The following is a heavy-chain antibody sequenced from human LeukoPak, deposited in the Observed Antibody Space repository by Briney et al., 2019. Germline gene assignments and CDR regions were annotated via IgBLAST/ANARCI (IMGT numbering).Heavy chain of an antibody. J-gene: IGHJ4*02. CDR1: GFTFSSYE. Sequence: PGGSLRLSCAASGFTFSSYEMNWVRQAPGKGLEWVSYISSSGSTIYYADSVMGRFSISRDNTKNSLYLQMNSLRAEDTAVYYCARASGLLWFGENWGQGTLVTVSS. D-gene: IGHD3-10*01. V-gene: IGHV3-48*03. CDR3: ARASGLLWFGEN. CDR2: ISSSGSTI.